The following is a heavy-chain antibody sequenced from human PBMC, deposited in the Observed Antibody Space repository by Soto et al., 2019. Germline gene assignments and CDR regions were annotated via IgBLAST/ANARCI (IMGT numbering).Heavy chain of an antibody. V-gene: IGHV4-34*01. CDR3: AREGSSSRRWFDP. J-gene: IGHJ5*02. CDR1: GGSFSGYY. D-gene: IGHD6-6*01. Sequence: TSETLSLTCAVYGGSFSGYYWSWIRQPPGKGLEWIGEINHSGSTNYNPSLKSRVTISVDTSKNQFSLKLSSVTAADTAVYYCAREGSSSRRWFDPWGQGTLVT. CDR2: INHSGST.